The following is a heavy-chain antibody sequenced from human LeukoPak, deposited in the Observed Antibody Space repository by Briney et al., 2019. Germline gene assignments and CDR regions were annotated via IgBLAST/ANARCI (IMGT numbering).Heavy chain of an antibody. V-gene: IGHV1-24*01. CDR2: FDPEHGET. CDR3: ARSIVVGSGWYGAFDY. D-gene: IGHD6-19*01. CDR1: GYTLTELS. Sequence: GASVKVSCKVSGYTLTELSMHWVRQAPGKGLEWMGGFDPEHGETVYAQKFQGRLTMTEDTSTHTAYMELSSLRSDDTAVYYCARSIVVGSGWYGAFDYRGQGTLVTVSS. J-gene: IGHJ4*02.